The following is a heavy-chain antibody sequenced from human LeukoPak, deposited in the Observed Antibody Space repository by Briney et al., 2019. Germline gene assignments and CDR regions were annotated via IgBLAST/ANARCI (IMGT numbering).Heavy chain of an antibody. D-gene: IGHD6-13*01. V-gene: IGHV4-34*01. CDR1: GGSFSGYY. CDR2: NNHSGGT. J-gene: IGHJ4*02. Sequence: SETLSLTRAVCGGSFSGYYWSWIRQPPRKGLQWIGKNNHSGGTKYNPSLNTRVTITVETYQHQISLKLSSVTAAATAVYSCASGLGSTKKYWGQGTLVTVSS. CDR3: ASGLGSTKKY.